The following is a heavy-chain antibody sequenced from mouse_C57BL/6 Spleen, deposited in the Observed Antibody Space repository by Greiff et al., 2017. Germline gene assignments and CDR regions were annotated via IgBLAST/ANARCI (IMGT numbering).Heavy chain of an antibody. Sequence: QVQLQQSGPELVKPGASVKISCKASGYAFSSSWMNWVKQRPGKGLEWIGRIYPGDGDTNYNGKFKGKATLTADKSSSTAYMQLSSLTSEDSAVYSCARGGYDYDGNLYFDVWGTGTTVTVSS. V-gene: IGHV1-82*01. CDR2: IYPGDGDT. CDR3: ARGGYDYDGNLYFDV. CDR1: GYAFSSSW. J-gene: IGHJ1*03. D-gene: IGHD2-4*01.